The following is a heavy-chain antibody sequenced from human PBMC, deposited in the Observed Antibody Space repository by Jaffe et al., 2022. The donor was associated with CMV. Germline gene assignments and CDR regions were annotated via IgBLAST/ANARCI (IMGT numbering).Heavy chain of an antibody. D-gene: IGHD6-19*01. J-gene: IGHJ1*01. CDR1: GGSFSGYY. CDR3: ARGESSGWPRSQEEYFQH. Sequence: QVQLQQWGAGLLKPSETLSLTCAVYGGSFSGYYWSWIRQPPGKGLEWIGEINHSGSTNYNPSLKSRVTISVDTSKNQFSLKLSSVTAADTAVYYCARGESSGWPRSQEEYFQHWGQGTLVTVSS. V-gene: IGHV4-34*01. CDR2: INHSGST.